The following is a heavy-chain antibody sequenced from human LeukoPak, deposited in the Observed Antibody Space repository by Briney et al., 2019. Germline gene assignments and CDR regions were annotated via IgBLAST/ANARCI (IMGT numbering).Heavy chain of an antibody. CDR3: ARGGDSSGYYHRYYYYYMDV. Sequence: ASVKVSCKASGYTFTSYDINWVRQATGQGLEWMGWMNPNSGNTGYAQKFQGRVTMTRNTSISTAYMELSSLRSEDTAVYYCARGGDSSGYYHRYYYYYMDVWGKGTTVTVS. J-gene: IGHJ6*03. D-gene: IGHD3-22*01. CDR2: MNPNSGNT. V-gene: IGHV1-8*01. CDR1: GYTFTSYD.